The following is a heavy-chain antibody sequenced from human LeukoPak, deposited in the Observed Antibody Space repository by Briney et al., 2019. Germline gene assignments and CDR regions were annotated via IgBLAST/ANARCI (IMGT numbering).Heavy chain of an antibody. Sequence: ASVKVSCKASGGTFSSYAISWVRQAPGQGLEWMGGIIPIFGTANYAQKFQGRVTITADESTSTAYMELSSLRSEDTAVYYCAIHEYYYDSSGYSHFDYWGQGTLVTVSS. J-gene: IGHJ4*02. CDR2: IIPIFGTA. V-gene: IGHV1-69*13. CDR1: GGTFSSYA. CDR3: AIHEYYYDSSGYSHFDY. D-gene: IGHD3-22*01.